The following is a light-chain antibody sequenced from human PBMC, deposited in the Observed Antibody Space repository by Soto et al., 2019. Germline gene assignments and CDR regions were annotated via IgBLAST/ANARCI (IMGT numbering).Light chain of an antibody. Sequence: QPVLTQPPSASASLGASVTLTCTLSSGYSNYKVDWYQQRPGKGPRFVMRVGAGGIVGSKGDGIPDRFSVLGSGLNRYLTIKNIQEEDESDYHCGADHGRGRNFLWVFDGGTKVTVL. J-gene: IGLJ3*02. V-gene: IGLV9-49*01. CDR1: SGYSNYK. CDR3: GADHGRGRNFLWV. CDR2: VGAGGIVG.